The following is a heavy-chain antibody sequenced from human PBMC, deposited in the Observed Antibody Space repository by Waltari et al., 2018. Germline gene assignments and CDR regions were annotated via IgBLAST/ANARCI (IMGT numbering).Heavy chain of an antibody. J-gene: IGHJ4*02. D-gene: IGHD1-7*01. V-gene: IGHV3-48*04. CDR2: ISSSSSTI. CDR1: GFTFSSYS. CDR3: ARDRDRYNWNYYFDY. Sequence: EVQLVESGGGLVQPGGSLRLSCAASGFTFSSYSMNWVRQAPGKGLEWVSLISSSSSTIYDADSVKGRFTISRDNAKNSLYLQMNSLRAEDTAVYYCARDRDRYNWNYYFDYWGQGTLVTVSS.